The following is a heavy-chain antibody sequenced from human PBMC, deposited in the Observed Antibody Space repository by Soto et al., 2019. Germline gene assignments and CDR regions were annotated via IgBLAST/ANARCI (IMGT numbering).Heavy chain of an antibody. CDR1: GGSFSGYY. V-gene: IGHV4-34*01. D-gene: IGHD2-15*01. CDR2: INHSGST. Sequence: SETLSLTCAVYGGSFSGYYWSWIRQPPGKGLEWIGEINHSGSTNYNPSLKSRVPISVDTSKNQFTLKLSSVTAADTAVYYCARVWGSDIVVVVAATRYYFDYWGQGTLVTVSS. J-gene: IGHJ4*02. CDR3: ARVWGSDIVVVVAATRYYFDY.